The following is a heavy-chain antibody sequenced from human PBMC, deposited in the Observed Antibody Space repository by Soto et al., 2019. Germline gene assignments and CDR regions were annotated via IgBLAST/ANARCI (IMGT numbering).Heavy chain of an antibody. V-gene: IGHV4-34*01. D-gene: IGHD2-8*02. J-gene: IGHJ6*02. CDR3: ARGIGGVVIYYYYGMDV. Sequence: KPSETLSLTCAVYGGSFSGYYWSWIRQPPGKGLEWIGEINHSGSTNYNPSLKSRVTISVDTSKNQFSLKLSSVTAADTAVYYCARGIGGVVIYYYYGMDVWGQGTTVTVSS. CDR2: INHSGST. CDR1: GGSFSGYY.